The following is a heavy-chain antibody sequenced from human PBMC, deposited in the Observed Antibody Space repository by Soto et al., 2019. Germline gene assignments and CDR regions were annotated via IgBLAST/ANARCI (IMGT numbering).Heavy chain of an antibody. J-gene: IGHJ4*02. Sequence: GGSLRLSCAASGFTFSSYAMSWVRQAPGKGLEWVSAISGSGGSTYYADSVKGRFTISRDNSKNTLYLQMNSLRAEDTAVYYCAKSVAITIFGALDYWGQGTLVTVSS. D-gene: IGHD3-3*01. CDR1: GFTFSSYA. V-gene: IGHV3-23*01. CDR2: ISGSGGST. CDR3: AKSVAITIFGALDY.